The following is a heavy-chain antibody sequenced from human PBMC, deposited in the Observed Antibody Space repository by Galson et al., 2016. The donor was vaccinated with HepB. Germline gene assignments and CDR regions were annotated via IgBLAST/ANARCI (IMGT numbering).Heavy chain of an antibody. J-gene: IGHJ4*02. CDR3: VKGSPLWGGNRAFDN. Sequence: SLRLSCAGSGFTLSIYALHWVRQAPGKGLEYVSAVSANGVNTYQADLVKGRFTITRDNSKRTMDLQMSSLRPEDTAFYYCVKGSPLWGGNRAFDNWGQGTLVTVSS. CDR2: VSANGVNT. V-gene: IGHV3-64D*09. CDR1: GFTLSIYA. D-gene: IGHD4-23*01.